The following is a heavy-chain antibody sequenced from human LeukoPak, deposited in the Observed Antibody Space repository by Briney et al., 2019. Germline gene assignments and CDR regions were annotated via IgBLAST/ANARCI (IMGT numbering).Heavy chain of an antibody. J-gene: IGHJ4*02. CDR2: ISASGTTI. Sequence: GGSLRLSCAASGFMFTSLAMNWVRQAPGKGLEWVSYISASGTTIYYGDSVKGRFTISRDNAKNSLYLQMDRLRDDDTAVYSCARGGLGSWTFDSWGQGTLVTVSS. CDR1: GFMFTSLA. V-gene: IGHV3-48*02. CDR3: ARGGLGSWTFDS. D-gene: IGHD3-10*01.